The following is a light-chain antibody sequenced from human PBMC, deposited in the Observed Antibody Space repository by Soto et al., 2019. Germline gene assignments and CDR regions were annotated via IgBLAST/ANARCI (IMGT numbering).Light chain of an antibody. J-gene: IGLJ2*01. CDR3: RSYTSRSNPHLV. V-gene: IGLV2-14*01. CDR1: SSDVGGYNY. Sequence: QSALTQPASVSGSPGQSITISCTGTSSDVGGYNYVSWYQQHPGKAPKLMIYEVSNRPSGVSNRFSGSKSGNTASLTISGLQAEDEADYYCRSYTSRSNPHLVFGGGTK. CDR2: EVS.